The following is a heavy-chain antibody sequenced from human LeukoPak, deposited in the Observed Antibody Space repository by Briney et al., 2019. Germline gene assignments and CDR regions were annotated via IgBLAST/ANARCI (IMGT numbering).Heavy chain of an antibody. D-gene: IGHD3-10*01. CDR3: ARDQGAVGSVSSFDY. Sequence: PSETLSLTCTVSGGSISSYYWSWIRQPPGKGLEWIGYIYYSGSTNYNPSLKSRVTISVDTSKNQFSLKLSSVTAADTAVYYCARDQGAVGSVSSFDYWGQGTLVTVSS. CDR2: IYYSGST. V-gene: IGHV4-59*01. CDR1: GGSISSYY. J-gene: IGHJ4*02.